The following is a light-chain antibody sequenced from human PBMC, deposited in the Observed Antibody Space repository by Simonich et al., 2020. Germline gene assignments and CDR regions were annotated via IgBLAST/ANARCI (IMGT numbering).Light chain of an antibody. CDR2: EVS. CDR3: SSYAGSNNYVV. V-gene: IGLV2-8*01. Sequence: QSALTQPPSASGSPGQSVTISCTGTSRDFVGYHYVSWYQQHPGKAPKLLIYEVSTRPSGVPDRFSGSKSGNTASLSVSGLQAEDEADYYCSSYAGSNNYVVFGGGTKLTVL. CDR1: SRDFVGYHY. J-gene: IGLJ2*01.